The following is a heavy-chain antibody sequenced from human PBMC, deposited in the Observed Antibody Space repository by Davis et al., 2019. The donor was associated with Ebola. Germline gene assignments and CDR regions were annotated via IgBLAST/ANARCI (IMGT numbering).Heavy chain of an antibody. CDR3: ARDDGPDIVATTHFDY. CDR2: IIPILGIA. CDR1: GRTFSSYA. J-gene: IGHJ4*02. Sequence: SVKVSCKASGRTFSSYAISWVRQAPGQGLEWMGRIIPILGIANYAQKFQGRVTITADKSTSTAYMELSSLRSEDTAVYYMARDDGPDIVATTHFDYWGQGTLVTVSS. V-gene: IGHV1-69*04. D-gene: IGHD5-12*01.